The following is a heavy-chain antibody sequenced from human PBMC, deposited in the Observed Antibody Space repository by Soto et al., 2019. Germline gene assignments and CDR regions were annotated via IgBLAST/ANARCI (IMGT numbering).Heavy chain of an antibody. CDR2: IGGSGGST. CDR1: GFTVSNYD. Sequence: EVQLLESGGGLVQPGGSLRLSCAASGFTVSNYDMNWVRQAPGKGLEWVSGIGGSGGSTYYADSVKGRFTISRDNSKNTLYLEMNSLRDEDTAVYYCAKDQYYDWGQGTLVTVSS. V-gene: IGHV3-23*01. D-gene: IGHD3-22*01. J-gene: IGHJ4*02. CDR3: AKDQYYD.